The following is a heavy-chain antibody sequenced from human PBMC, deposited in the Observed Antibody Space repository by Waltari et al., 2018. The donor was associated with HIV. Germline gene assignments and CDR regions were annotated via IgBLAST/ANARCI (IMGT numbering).Heavy chain of an antibody. J-gene: IGHJ4*02. CDR3: ARDPVDGYGHFDL. CDR2: ISVSGKTI. Sequence: QFHLVESGGTLVNLGGSFVRTSAVPGFSVRGSHMVWTRQGPGRGLECISYISVSGKTIYADSVKGRVSISRDNARNSVYLQLNSLRAEDTALYFCARDPVDGYGHFDLWGLGTLVTVSS. D-gene: IGHD5-12*01. V-gene: IGHV3-11*01. CDR1: GFSVRGSH.